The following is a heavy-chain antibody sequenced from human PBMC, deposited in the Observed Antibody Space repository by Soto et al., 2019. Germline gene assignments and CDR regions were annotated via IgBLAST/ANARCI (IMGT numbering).Heavy chain of an antibody. V-gene: IGHV1-69*01. CDR3: ARDPGSSSPYYYYGMDV. CDR2: IIPIFGTA. J-gene: IGHJ6*02. D-gene: IGHD6-6*01. CDR1: GGTFSSYA. Sequence: QVQLVQSGAEVKKPGSSVKVSCKASGGTFSSYAISWVRQAPGQGLEWMGGIIPIFGTANYAQKFQGRVTITAHESTSTAYMELSSLRSEDTAVYYCARDPGSSSPYYYYGMDVWGQGTTVTVSS.